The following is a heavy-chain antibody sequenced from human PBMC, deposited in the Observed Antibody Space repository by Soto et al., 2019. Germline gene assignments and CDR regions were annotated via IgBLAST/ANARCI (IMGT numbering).Heavy chain of an antibody. Sequence: SVKVSCKASGGTFSSYAISWVRQAPGQGLEWMGGIIPIFGTANYAQKFQGRVTITADESMSTAYMELSSLRSEDTAVYYCARARVAARPTYYYYGMDVWGQGTTVTVSS. D-gene: IGHD6-6*01. J-gene: IGHJ6*02. CDR3: ARARVAARPTYYYYGMDV. V-gene: IGHV1-69*13. CDR1: GGTFSSYA. CDR2: IIPIFGTA.